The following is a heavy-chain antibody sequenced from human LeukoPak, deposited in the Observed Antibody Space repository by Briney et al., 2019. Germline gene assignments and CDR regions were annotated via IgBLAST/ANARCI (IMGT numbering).Heavy chain of an antibody. CDR3: ATYGSGSSTFDY. CDR2: MNPNSGNT. V-gene: IGHV1-8*01. CDR1: GYTFTSYD. D-gene: IGHD3-10*01. Sequence: ASVKVSCKASGYTFTSYDINWVRQATGQGLEWMGWMNPNSGNTGYAQKFQGRVTMTRNTSISTAYMELSSLRSEDTAVYYCATYGSGSSTFDYWGQGTLVTVSS. J-gene: IGHJ4*02.